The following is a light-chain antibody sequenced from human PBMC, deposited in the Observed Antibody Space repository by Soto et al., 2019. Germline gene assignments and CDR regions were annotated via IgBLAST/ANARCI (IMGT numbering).Light chain of an antibody. J-gene: IGKJ1*01. Sequence: DIVLTQSPATLSSSPGDRATLSCRASQSVSSYLAWYQQKPGQAPRLLIYDASNRATGIPARVSGSGSGTDVTLTISSRVPADVAVYYCQQRSNWHRTFGQGTKVEIK. CDR3: QQRSNWHRT. V-gene: IGKV3-11*01. CDR1: QSVSSY. CDR2: DAS.